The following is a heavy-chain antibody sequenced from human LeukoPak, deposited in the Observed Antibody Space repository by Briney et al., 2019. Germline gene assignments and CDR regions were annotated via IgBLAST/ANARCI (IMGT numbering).Heavy chain of an antibody. J-gene: IGHJ5*02. Sequence: ASVKVSCKASGYTFTSYGISWVRQAPGQGLEWMGWISAYNGNTNYAQKLQGRVTMTTDTSTSTAYMELRSLRSDDTAVYYCALQTMVRGGDWFDPWGQGTLVTASS. CDR2: ISAYNGNT. CDR3: ALQTMVRGGDWFDP. CDR1: GYTFTSYG. V-gene: IGHV1-18*04. D-gene: IGHD3-10*01.